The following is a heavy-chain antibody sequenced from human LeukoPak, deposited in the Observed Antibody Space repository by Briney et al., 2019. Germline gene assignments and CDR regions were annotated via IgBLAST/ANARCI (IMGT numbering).Heavy chain of an antibody. CDR1: GFTFSSYS. J-gene: IGHJ4*02. D-gene: IGHD6-19*01. V-gene: IGHV3-21*04. CDR3: ARRSGIAVAGAFDY. CDR2: ISSSSSYI. Sequence: PGGSLRLSCAASGFTFSSYSMNWVRQAPGKGLEWVSSISSSSSYIYYADSVKGRFTISRDNSKNTLYLQMNSLKAEDTAVYYCARRSGIAVAGAFDYWGQGTLVTVSS.